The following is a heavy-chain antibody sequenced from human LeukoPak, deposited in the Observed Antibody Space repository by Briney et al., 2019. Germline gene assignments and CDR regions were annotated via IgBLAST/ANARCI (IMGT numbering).Heavy chain of an antibody. CDR1: GYTFASYG. D-gene: IGHD3-10*01. J-gene: IGHJ4*02. CDR3: ARASYYYGSGSYNTPQDY. Sequence: ASVKVSYKASGYTFASYGISWVRQAPGQGLEWMGWISAYNGNTNYAQKLQGRVTMTTDTSTSTAYMELRSLRSDDTAVYYCARASYYYGSGSYNTPQDYWGQGTLVTVSS. V-gene: IGHV1-18*01. CDR2: ISAYNGNT.